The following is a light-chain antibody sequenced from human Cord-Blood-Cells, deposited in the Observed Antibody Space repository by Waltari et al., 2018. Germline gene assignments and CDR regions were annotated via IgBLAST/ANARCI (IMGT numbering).Light chain of an antibody. J-gene: IGKJ2*01. Sequence: DIQMTQSPSSLSASVGDRVTITCRASQSISSYLNWYQQKPGKAPKLLIYAASSLQSGVPSSSMGMGSGTDFTSTISSRQPEDLAPTYVQRVYRTPTTLGQGTKL. CDR3: QRVYRTPTT. CDR2: AAS. CDR1: QSISSY. V-gene: IGKV1-39*01.